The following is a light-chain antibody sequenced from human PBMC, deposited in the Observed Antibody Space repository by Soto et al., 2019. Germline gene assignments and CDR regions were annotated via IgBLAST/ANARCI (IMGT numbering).Light chain of an antibody. CDR1: QSVSSN. J-gene: IGKJ1*01. CDR3: QQYNDWPGT. Sequence: EIVMTQSPATLSVSPGERATLSCRASQSVSSNLAWYQQKPGQAPRLLIYGASTRPTGIPARFSGSGSGTEFTLTITSLQSEDFAVYYCQQYNDWPGTFGQGTKVDIK. V-gene: IGKV3-15*01. CDR2: GAS.